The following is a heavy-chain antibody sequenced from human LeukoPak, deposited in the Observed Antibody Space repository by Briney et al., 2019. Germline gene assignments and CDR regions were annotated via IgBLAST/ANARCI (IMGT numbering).Heavy chain of an antibody. CDR2: IIPIFGTA. D-gene: IGHD6-13*01. CDR1: GGTFSSYA. Sequence: SVKVSCKASGGTFSSYAISWVRQAPGQGLEWMGRIIPIFGTANYAQKFQGRVTITTDESTSTAYMELSSLRSEDTAVYYCARDIAAAGPFDYWGQGTLVTVSS. V-gene: IGHV1-69*05. CDR3: ARDIAAAGPFDY. J-gene: IGHJ4*02.